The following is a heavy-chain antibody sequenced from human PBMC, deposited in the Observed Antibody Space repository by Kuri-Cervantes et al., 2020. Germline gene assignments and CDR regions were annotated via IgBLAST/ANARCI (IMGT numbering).Heavy chain of an antibody. Sequence: SETPSPTPALHGGSFSGYYWSSIRQPPGKGLEWIGEINHSGSTNYNPSLKSRVTISVDTSKNQFSLKLSSVTAADTAVYYCARDRGSGSYYNWFDYWGQGTLVTVSS. J-gene: IGHJ4*02. D-gene: IGHD3-10*01. CDR3: ARDRGSGSYYNWFDY. CDR1: GGSFSGYY. V-gene: IGHV4-34*01. CDR2: INHSGST.